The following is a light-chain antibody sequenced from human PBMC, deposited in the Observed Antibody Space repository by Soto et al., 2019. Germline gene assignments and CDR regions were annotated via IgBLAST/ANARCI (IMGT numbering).Light chain of an antibody. CDR1: QSVSSY. J-gene: IGKJ1*01. Sequence: EIVLTQSPATLSLSPCDRATLSCRASQSVSSYLAWYQQKPGQAPRLLIYGASSRATGIPDRFSGSGSGTDFTLTISRLEPEDFAVYYCQQYGSSPTTFGQGTKVDI. V-gene: IGKV3-20*01. CDR3: QQYGSSPTT. CDR2: GAS.